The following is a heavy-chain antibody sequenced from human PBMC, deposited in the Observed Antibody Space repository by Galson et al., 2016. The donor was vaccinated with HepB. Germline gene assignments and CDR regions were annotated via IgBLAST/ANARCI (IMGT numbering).Heavy chain of an antibody. D-gene: IGHD3-16*01. V-gene: IGHV4-39*01. CDR3: VIIWDASCWFDT. Sequence: SETLSLTCSVSGVSISRSTYYWGWVRQPPGKGLEWIGSIFYSGSTYYNPSLKSRVTISVDTSENQFSLNLSSVTAPDTAVCYCVIIWDASCWFDTWGQGTLVTVSS. CDR2: IFYSGST. J-gene: IGHJ5*02. CDR1: GVSISRSTYY.